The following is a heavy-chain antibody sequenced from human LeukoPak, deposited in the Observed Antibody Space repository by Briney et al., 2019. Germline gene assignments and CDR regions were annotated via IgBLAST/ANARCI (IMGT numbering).Heavy chain of an antibody. CDR1: GYTFTSYA. CDR2: INAGNGNT. CDR3: ARDFYYYDSSGYYYEYFDY. Sequence: GASVKVSCKASGYTFTSYAMHWVRQAPGQRLEWMGWINAGNGNTKYSQKFQGRVTITRDTSASTAYMELSSLRSEDTAVYYCARDFYYYDSSGYYYEYFDYWGQGTLVTVSS. D-gene: IGHD3-22*01. J-gene: IGHJ4*02. V-gene: IGHV1-3*01.